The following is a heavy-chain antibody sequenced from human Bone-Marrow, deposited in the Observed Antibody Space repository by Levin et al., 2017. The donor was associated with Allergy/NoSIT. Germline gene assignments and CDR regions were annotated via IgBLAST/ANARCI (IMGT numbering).Heavy chain of an antibody. D-gene: IGHD3-16*01. CDR2: IYPGDSDT. J-gene: IGHJ5*02. V-gene: IGHV5-51*01. CDR3: ARMNLAANWFDP. Sequence: GASVKVSCRTSGYTFTRHWIGWVRQMPGKGLEWMGIIYPGDSDTRYSPSFEGQVTISVDTSITTAYLQWNSLKTSDTAIYYCARMNLAANWFDPWGQGTLVTVSP. CDR1: GYTFTRHW.